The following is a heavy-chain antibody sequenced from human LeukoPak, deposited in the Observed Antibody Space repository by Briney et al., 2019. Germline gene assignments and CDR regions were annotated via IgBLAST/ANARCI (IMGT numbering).Heavy chain of an antibody. J-gene: IGHJ4*02. Sequence: GSLRLSCAASGFTFSSYAMHWVRQAPGKGLEWIGEINHSGSTNYNPSLKSQVTISVDTSKNQFSLKLSSVTAADTAVYYCARGGDIVVVPAARYGDYWGQGTLVTVSS. V-gene: IGHV4-34*01. D-gene: IGHD2-2*01. CDR2: INHSGST. CDR1: GFTFSSYA. CDR3: ARGGDIVVVPAARYGDY.